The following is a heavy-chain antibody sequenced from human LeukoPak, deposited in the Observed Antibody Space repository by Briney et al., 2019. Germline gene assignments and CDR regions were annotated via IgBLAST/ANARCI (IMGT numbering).Heavy chain of an antibody. CDR1: GYSISSGYY. CDR3: ARHIGGRYYYYYMDV. J-gene: IGHJ6*03. D-gene: IGHD2-21*01. CDR2: IYHSGST. Sequence: SETLSLTCTVSGYSISSGYYWGWIRQPPGKGLGWIGSIYHSGSTYYNPSLKSRVTISVDTSKNQFSLKLSSVTAADKAVYYCARHIGGRYYYYYMDVWGKGTTVTISS. V-gene: IGHV4-38-2*02.